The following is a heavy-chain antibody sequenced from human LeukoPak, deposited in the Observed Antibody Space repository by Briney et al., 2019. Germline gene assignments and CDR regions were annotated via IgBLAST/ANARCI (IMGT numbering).Heavy chain of an antibody. D-gene: IGHD3-10*01. J-gene: IGHJ4*02. CDR3: ARVFGYFGSGSADY. CDR2: IKQDGSEK. Sequence: GGSLRLSCAASGFTFSSYWMSWVRQAPGKGLEWVANIKQDGSEKYYVDSVKGRFTISRDNAKNSLYLQMNSLRAEGTAVYYCARVFGYFGSGSADYWGQGALVTVSS. CDR1: GFTFSSYW. V-gene: IGHV3-7*01.